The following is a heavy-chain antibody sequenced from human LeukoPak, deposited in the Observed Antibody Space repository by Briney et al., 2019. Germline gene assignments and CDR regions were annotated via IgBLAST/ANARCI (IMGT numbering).Heavy chain of an antibody. CDR2: VSYDGSDK. D-gene: IGHD1-26*01. CDR1: GFAFSNYG. Sequence: PGGSLRLSCAASGFAFSNYGMHWVRQAPGKGLEWVAVVSYDGSDKYYADSVKGRFTISRDNSKNTLFLQMNSLRAEDTAVYYCGTGTYLYYFDYWGQGTLVTVSS. V-gene: IGHV3-30*03. CDR3: GTGTYLYYFDY. J-gene: IGHJ4*02.